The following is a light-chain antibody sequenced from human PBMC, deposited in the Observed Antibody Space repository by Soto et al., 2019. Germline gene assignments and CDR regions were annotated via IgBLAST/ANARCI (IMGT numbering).Light chain of an antibody. CDR3: QQRSNWPPLS. J-gene: IGKJ4*01. Sequence: VLTQSPATLSLSPGERATLSCRASQSIHTSLAWYQQKPGQPPRLVVYDSTLRANGVPDRFGGSRSGTEFTLTINNLEPEDFAVYYCQQRSNWPPLSFGGGTKVEMK. V-gene: IGKV3-11*01. CDR2: DST. CDR1: QSIHTS.